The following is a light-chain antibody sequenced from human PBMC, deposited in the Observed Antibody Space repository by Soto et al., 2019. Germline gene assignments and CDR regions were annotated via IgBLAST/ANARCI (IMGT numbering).Light chain of an antibody. V-gene: IGLV2-14*01. CDR1: SSDVGGYKY. J-gene: IGLJ1*01. CDR3: SSYASGTNFV. Sequence: QSALTPPASVSGSPGQSITISCTGTSSDVGGYKYVSWYQQHPGKAPKLMIYEVSYRPSGISNRFSGSKSGNTASLTISGIQAEDEADYYCSSYASGTNFVFGTGTKLTVL. CDR2: EVS.